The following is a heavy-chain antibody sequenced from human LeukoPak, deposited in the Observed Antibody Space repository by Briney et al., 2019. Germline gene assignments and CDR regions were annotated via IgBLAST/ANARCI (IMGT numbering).Heavy chain of an antibody. CDR1: GGSISSYY. V-gene: IGHV4-59*01. J-gene: IGHJ4*02. Sequence: SETLSLTCTVSGGSISSYYWSWIRQPPGKGLEWIGYIYYSGSTNYNPSLKSRVTISVDTSKNQFPLKLSSVTAADTAVYYCARVPAAREPIDYWGQGTLVTVSS. CDR3: ARVPAAREPIDY. D-gene: IGHD2-2*01. CDR2: IYYSGST.